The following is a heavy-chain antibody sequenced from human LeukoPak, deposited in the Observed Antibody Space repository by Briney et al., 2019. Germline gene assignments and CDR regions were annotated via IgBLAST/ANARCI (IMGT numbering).Heavy chain of an antibody. CDR1: GFTFTNYD. Sequence: GGSLRLSCAASGFTFTNYDMHSVRQAAGKGLEWVSAIGTAGDTYYPGSVKGRFTISRENAKNSLYLQMNSLSAGDTAVYYCASSPAYSSSWYAIDNWGQGTLVTVSS. CDR3: ASSPAYSSSWYAIDN. V-gene: IGHV3-13*01. J-gene: IGHJ4*02. CDR2: IGTAGDT. D-gene: IGHD6-13*01.